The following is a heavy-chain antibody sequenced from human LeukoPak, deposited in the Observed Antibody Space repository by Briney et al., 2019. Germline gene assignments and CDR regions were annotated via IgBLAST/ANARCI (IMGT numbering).Heavy chain of an antibody. CDR2: ISSSSSYI. Sequence: GGSLRLSCAASGFTFSSYSMNWVRQAPGKGLEWVSSISSSSSYIYYADSAKGRFTISRDNAKNSLYLQMNSLRAEDTAVYYCARDGLAVAGSPVYFDYWGQGTLVTVSS. J-gene: IGHJ4*02. CDR3: ARDGLAVAGSPVYFDY. D-gene: IGHD6-19*01. CDR1: GFTFSSYS. V-gene: IGHV3-21*01.